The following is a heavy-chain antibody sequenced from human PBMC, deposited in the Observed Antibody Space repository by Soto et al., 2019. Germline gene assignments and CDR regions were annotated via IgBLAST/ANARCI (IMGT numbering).Heavy chain of an antibody. V-gene: IGHV1-69*08. D-gene: IGHD6-13*01. CDR3: ARDGPEGIAAAGLSVGRSYWYFDL. J-gene: IGHJ2*01. Sequence: QVQLVQSGAEVKKPGSSVKVSCKASGGTFSSYTISWVRQAPGQGLEWMGRIIPILGIANYAQKFQGRVTITADKSTSTAYRELSSLRSEDTAVYYCARDGPEGIAAAGLSVGRSYWYFDLWGRGTLVTVSS. CDR2: IIPILGIA. CDR1: GGTFSSYT.